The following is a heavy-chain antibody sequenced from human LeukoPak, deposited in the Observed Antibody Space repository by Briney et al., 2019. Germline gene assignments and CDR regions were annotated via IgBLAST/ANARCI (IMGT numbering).Heavy chain of an antibody. CDR1: GFTFSSYA. D-gene: IGHD3-3*01. Sequence: PGGSLRLSCAASGFTFSSYAMSWVRQAPGKGLEWVAVISYDGSNKYYADSVKGRFTISRDNSKNTLYLQMNSLRAEDTAVYYCARVLRYYDFWSGYLNYYYYYGMDVWGQGTTVTVSS. CDR3: ARVLRYYDFWSGYLNYYYYYGMDV. V-gene: IGHV3-30-3*01. J-gene: IGHJ6*02. CDR2: ISYDGSNK.